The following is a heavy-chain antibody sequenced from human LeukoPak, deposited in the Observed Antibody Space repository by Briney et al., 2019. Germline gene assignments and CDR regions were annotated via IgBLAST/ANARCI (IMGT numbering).Heavy chain of an antibody. Sequence: LSGGSLRLSCAASGFTFSSFAMTWVRQAPGKGLEWVSGFDGNGPNTYYADSVKGRWTISRDNPRNTLYLEMNSLRPEDTAIYYCAKPRTTGLGWAQFDYWGQGSLVTVSS. V-gene: IGHV3-23*01. D-gene: IGHD2-8*02. J-gene: IGHJ4*02. CDR1: GFTFSSFA. CDR3: AKPRTTGLGWAQFDY. CDR2: FDGNGPNT.